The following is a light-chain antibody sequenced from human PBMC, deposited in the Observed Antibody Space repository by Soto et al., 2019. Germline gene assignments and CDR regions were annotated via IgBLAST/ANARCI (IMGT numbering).Light chain of an antibody. CDR2: AAS. CDR1: QSISSY. J-gene: IGKJ4*01. V-gene: IGKV1-39*01. Sequence: DIQMTQSPSSLSASVGDIVTFTGRASQSISSYLNWCQQKPGKAPKLLIYAASSLQSGVPSRFSGSGSGTDFTLTISSLQPEDFAAYYFQQSYNTPLSFGGGTKVDLK. CDR3: QQSYNTPLS.